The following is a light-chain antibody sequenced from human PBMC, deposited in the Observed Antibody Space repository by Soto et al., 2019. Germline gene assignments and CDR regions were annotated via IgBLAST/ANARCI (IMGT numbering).Light chain of an antibody. V-gene: IGLV2-14*01. J-gene: IGLJ2*01. Sequence: QAVVTQPASVSGSPGQSITISCTGTSSDVGGYNYVSWYQQHPGKAPKLMIYEVSNRPSGVSNRFSGSKSGNTASLTISGLQAEDEADYYCSSYTSSSTPYVVFGGWTNLTVL. CDR3: SSYTSSSTPYVV. CDR1: SSDVGGYNY. CDR2: EVS.